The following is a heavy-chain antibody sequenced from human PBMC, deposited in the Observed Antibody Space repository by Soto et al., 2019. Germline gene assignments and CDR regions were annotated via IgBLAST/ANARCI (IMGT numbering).Heavy chain of an antibody. CDR3: AREKAQGYSSSWHYYYGMDV. CDR1: GGSVSSGSYY. Sequence: SETLSLTCTVSGGSVSSGSYYWSWIRQPPGKGLEWIGYIYYSGSTNYNPSLKSRVTISVDTSKNQFSLKLSSVTAADTAVYYCAREKAQGYSSSWHYYYGMDVWGQGTTVTVSS. J-gene: IGHJ6*02. CDR2: IYYSGST. D-gene: IGHD6-13*01. V-gene: IGHV4-61*01.